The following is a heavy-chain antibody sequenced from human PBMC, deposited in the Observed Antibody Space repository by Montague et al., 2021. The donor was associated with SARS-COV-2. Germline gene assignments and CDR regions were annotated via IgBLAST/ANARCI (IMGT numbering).Heavy chain of an antibody. Sequence: SLRLSCAASGFTFSSYGMHWVRQAPGKGLEWVAVIWYDGGNKYYADSVKGRFTISRDNSKNTLYLQMNSLRAEDTAVYYCARLYYYGSGRRMGYYYYGMDVWGQGTTVTVSS. CDR2: IWYDGGNK. CDR3: ARLYYYGSGRRMGYYYYGMDV. V-gene: IGHV3-33*01. CDR1: GFTFSSYG. J-gene: IGHJ6*02. D-gene: IGHD3-10*01.